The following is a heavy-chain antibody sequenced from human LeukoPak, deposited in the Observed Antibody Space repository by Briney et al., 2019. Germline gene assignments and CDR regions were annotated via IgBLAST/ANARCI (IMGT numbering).Heavy chain of an antibody. CDR2: FDPEDGET. CDR3: ATDLTTFGGVIFDY. D-gene: IGHD3-16*01. Sequence: ASVKVSCKVSGYTLTELSMHWVRQAPGKGPEWMGGFDPEDGETIYAQKFQDRVTMTEDTSTDTAYMELSSLRSEDTAVYYCATDLTTFGGVIFDYWGQGTLVTVSS. J-gene: IGHJ4*02. V-gene: IGHV1-24*01. CDR1: GYTLTELS.